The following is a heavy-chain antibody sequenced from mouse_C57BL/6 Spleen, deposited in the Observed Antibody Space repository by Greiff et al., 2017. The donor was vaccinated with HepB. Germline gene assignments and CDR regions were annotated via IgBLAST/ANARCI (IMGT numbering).Heavy chain of an antibody. V-gene: IGHV2-5*01. CDR3: AKTYSNYPWYFDV. D-gene: IGHD2-5*01. CDR1: GFSFTSYG. CDR2: IWRGGST. J-gene: IGHJ1*03. Sequence: QVQLQQSGPGLVQPSQCLSITCTVSGFSFTSYGVHWVRQSPGKGLEWLGVIWRGGSTDYNAAFMSRLSITKDNSKSQVFFKMNSLQADDTAIYYWAKTYSNYPWYFDVWGTGTTVTVAS.